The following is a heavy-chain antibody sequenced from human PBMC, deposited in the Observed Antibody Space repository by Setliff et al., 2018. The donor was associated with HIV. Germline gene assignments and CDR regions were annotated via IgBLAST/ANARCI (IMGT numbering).Heavy chain of an antibody. Sequence: SETLSLTCTVSGGSISSGNYYWSWIRQHPGKGLEWIGYIYYSGSTYYNPSLKSRVTISVDTSKNQFSLKLSSVTAADTAVYYCARGHFCTGGVCRVSQKGGRENFDYWGQGTLVTVSS. CDR2: IYYSGST. J-gene: IGHJ4*02. CDR1: GGSISSGNYY. V-gene: IGHV4-31*03. D-gene: IGHD2-8*02. CDR3: ARGHFCTGGVCRVSQKGGRENFDY.